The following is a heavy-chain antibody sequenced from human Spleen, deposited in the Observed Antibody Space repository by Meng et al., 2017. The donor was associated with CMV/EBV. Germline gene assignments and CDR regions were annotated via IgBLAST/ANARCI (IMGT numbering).Heavy chain of an antibody. Sequence: GESLKISCAASGFTFSSYAMSLVRQAPGKGLEWVSAISGSGGTTYYADSVKGRFTISRDNSKNTLYLQMNSLRPEDTAVYFCTKDEVVSATNYYYGMDVWGQGTTVTVSS. CDR3: TKDEVVSATNYYYGMDV. CDR1: GFTFSSYA. D-gene: IGHD2-15*01. V-gene: IGHV3-23*01. J-gene: IGHJ6*02. CDR2: ISGSGGTT.